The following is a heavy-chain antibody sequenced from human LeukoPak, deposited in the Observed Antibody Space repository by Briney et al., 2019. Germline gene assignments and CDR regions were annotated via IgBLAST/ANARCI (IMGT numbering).Heavy chain of an antibody. CDR3: ATCSRDCSAFDI. V-gene: IGHV1-24*01. D-gene: IGHD3/OR15-3a*01. CDR1: GYTLTELS. J-gene: IGHJ3*02. CDR2: FDPEDGET. Sequence: ASVKVSCKVSGYTLTELSMHWVRQAPGKGLEWMGGFDPEDGETIYEQKFQGRVTMTEDTSTDTAYMELSSLRSEDTAVYYCATCSRDCSAFDIWGQGTMVTVSS.